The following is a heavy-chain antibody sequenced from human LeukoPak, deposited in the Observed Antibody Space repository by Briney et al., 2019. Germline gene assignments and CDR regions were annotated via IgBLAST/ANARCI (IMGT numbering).Heavy chain of an antibody. CDR2: INHSGST. V-gene: IGHV4-34*01. J-gene: IGHJ4*02. CDR3: ASFCSSTSCFGDY. D-gene: IGHD2-2*01. CDR1: GGSFSGYY. Sequence: SETLSLTCAVYGGSFSGYYWSWIRQPPGKGLEWIGEINHSGSTNYNPSLKSRVTISVGTSKNQFSLKLSSVTAADTAVYYCASFCSSTSCFGDYWGQGTLVTVSS.